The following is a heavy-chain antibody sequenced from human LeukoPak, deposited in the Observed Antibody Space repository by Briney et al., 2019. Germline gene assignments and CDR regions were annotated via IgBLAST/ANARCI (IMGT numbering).Heavy chain of an antibody. V-gene: IGHV1-8*03. J-gene: IGHJ4*02. CDR3: ARGSQQPAFDY. CDR1: GYTFTSYD. CDR2: MNPNSGNT. D-gene: IGHD6-13*01. Sequence: GASVKVSCKASGYTFTSYDINWVRQATGQGLEWMGWMNPNSGNTGYAQKFQGRVTITTDESTSTAYMELSSLRSEDTAVYYCARGSQQPAFDYWGQGTLVTVSS.